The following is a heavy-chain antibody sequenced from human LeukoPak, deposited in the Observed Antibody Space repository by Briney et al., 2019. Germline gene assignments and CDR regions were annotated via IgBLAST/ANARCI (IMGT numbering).Heavy chain of an antibody. V-gene: IGHV1-3*04. CDR3: ASRIYCSGGGCYSAPFDY. D-gene: IGHD2-15*01. J-gene: IGHJ4*02. Sequence: ASVKVSCKASGYTFTNYAMHWVRQAPGQGLEWMGWINTGNGNTQCSQKFQGRVTITRDTSANTAYMEPSNLRSEDTAVYSCASRIYCSGGGCYSAPFDYWGQGTLVTVSS. CDR1: GYTFTNYA. CDR2: INTGNGNT.